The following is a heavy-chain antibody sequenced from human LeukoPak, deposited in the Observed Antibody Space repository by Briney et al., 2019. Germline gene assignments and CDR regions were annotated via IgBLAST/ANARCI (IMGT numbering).Heavy chain of an antibody. D-gene: IGHD2-15*01. V-gene: IGHV5-51*01. J-gene: IGHJ4*02. Sequence: GESLKISCKGFGYSFTDYWIAWVRQMPGKGLECMGIIYPGDSDTRYSPSFQGQVTVSADKSISTAYLQWSSLKASDTAIYYCARLGYCSGGSCYSFRRPLDYWGQGTLVTVSS. CDR2: IYPGDSDT. CDR3: ARLGYCSGGSCYSFRRPLDY. CDR1: GYSFTDYW.